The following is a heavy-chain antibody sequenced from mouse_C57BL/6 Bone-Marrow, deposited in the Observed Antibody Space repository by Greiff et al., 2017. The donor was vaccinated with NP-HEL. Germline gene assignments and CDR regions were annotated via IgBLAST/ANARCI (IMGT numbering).Heavy chain of an antibody. CDR3: ATYLLLAMDY. V-gene: IGHV1-81*01. CDR1: GYTFTSYG. J-gene: IGHJ4*01. CDR2: IYPRSGNT. Sequence: VNLVESGAELARPGASVKLSCKASGYTFTSYGISWVKQRTGQGLEWFGEIYPRSGNTYYNEKFKGKATLTADKSSSTAYMELRSLTSEDSAVYFCATYLLLAMDYWGQGTSVTVS. D-gene: IGHD5-1*01.